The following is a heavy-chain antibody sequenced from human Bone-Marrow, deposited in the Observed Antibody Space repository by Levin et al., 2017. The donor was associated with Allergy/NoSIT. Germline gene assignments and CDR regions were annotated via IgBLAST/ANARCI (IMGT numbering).Heavy chain of an antibody. D-gene: IGHD2-15*01. J-gene: IGHJ4*02. CDR1: GFTFSSYW. Sequence: GESLKISCAASGFTFSSYWMSWVRQAPGKGLEWVANIKQDGSEKYYVDSVKGRFTISRDNAKNSLYLQMNSLRAEDTAVYYCARDILNLAVAATGLGYWGQGTLVTVSS. V-gene: IGHV3-7*01. CDR3: ARDILNLAVAATGLGY. CDR2: IKQDGSEK.